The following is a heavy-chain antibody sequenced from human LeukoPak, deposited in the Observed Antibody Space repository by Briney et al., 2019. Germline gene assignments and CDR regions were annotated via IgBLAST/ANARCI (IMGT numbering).Heavy chain of an antibody. CDR3: ARIPLKVRGVIEPFDY. J-gene: IGHJ4*02. CDR1: GYTFTSYG. CDR2: ISAYNGNT. D-gene: IGHD3-10*01. Sequence: ASVKVSCKASGYTFTSYGISWVRQAPGQGLEWMGWISAYNGNTNYAQKLQGRVTMTTDTSTSTAYMELRSLRSDDTAVYYCARIPLKVRGVIEPFDYWGQGTRVTVSS. V-gene: IGHV1-18*01.